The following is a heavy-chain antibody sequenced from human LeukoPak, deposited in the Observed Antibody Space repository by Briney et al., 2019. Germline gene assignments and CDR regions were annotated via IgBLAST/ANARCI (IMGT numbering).Heavy chain of an antibody. CDR3: ARNIPYYGSGSHFDY. CDR1: GFTFSGSA. D-gene: IGHD3-10*01. J-gene: IGHJ4*02. Sequence: GSLRLSCAASGFTFSGSAIHWVRQSSGKGLEWIGSIYYSGSTYYNPSLKSRLTIAVDTSENQFSLRLSSVTAEDTAVYYCARNIPYYGSGSHFDYWGQGTLVTVSS. V-gene: IGHV4-59*05. CDR2: IYYSGST.